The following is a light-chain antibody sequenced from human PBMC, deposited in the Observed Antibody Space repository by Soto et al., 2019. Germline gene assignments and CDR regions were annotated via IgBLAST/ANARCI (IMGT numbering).Light chain of an antibody. V-gene: IGLV2-14*01. CDR1: GSDVGGYNY. CDR3: SSYTSTSSLYV. J-gene: IGLJ1*01. CDR2: EVN. Sequence: QSALTQSASVSGSPGQSITISCTGSGSDVGGYNYVSWYQQHPDKAPKLIIFEVNSRPSGVSHRFSGSKSGNTASLTISGLQTEDEADYYCSSYTSTSSLYVFGTGTRSPS.